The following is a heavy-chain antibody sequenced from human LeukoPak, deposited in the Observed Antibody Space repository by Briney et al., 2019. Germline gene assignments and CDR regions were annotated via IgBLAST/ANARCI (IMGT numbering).Heavy chain of an antibody. Sequence: SETLSLTCAVYGGSFSGYYWSWIRQPPGKGLEWIGEINHSGSTNYNPSLKSRVTISADTSKNQFSLKLSSVTAADTAVYYCARVGAAFRAAADPYYFDYWGQGTLVTVSS. CDR3: ARVGAAFRAAADPYYFDY. D-gene: IGHD6-13*01. V-gene: IGHV4-34*01. CDR1: GGSFSGYY. CDR2: INHSGST. J-gene: IGHJ4*02.